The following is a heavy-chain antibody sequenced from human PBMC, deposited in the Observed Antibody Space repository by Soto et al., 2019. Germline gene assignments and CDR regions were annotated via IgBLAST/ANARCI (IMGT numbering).Heavy chain of an antibody. J-gene: IGHJ4*02. Sequence: PGGSLRLSCEASGFTFSNNSMGWIRQAPGKGLEWVSAISDSGGSTYYADSVAGRFTISRDNSRHTLYLQMNSLRAEDTAIYYCAKALGRDFSDFDTWGQGTQVTVSS. D-gene: IGHD3-10*01. CDR1: GFTFSNNS. V-gene: IGHV3-23*01. CDR2: ISDSGGST. CDR3: AKALGRDFSDFDT.